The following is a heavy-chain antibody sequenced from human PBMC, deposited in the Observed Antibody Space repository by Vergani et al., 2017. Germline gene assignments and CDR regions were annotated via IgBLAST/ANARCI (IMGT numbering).Heavy chain of an antibody. J-gene: IGHJ4*02. D-gene: IGHD2-2*01. Sequence: QVQLVQSGAEVKKPGSSVKVSCKASGGTFSSYAISWVRQAPGQGLEWMGGIIPIFGTANYAQKFQGRVTITADESTSTAYMELSSLSSEDTAVYYCARVLVAGVRVGYFDYWGQGTLVTVSS. V-gene: IGHV1-69*01. CDR1: GGTFSSYA. CDR2: IIPIFGTA. CDR3: ARVLVAGVRVGYFDY.